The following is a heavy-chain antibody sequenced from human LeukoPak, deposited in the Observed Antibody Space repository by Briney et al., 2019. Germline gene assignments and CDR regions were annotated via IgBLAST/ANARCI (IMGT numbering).Heavy chain of an antibody. CDR2: ISSSGSTI. CDR1: GFTFSSYE. Sequence: TGGSLRLSCAASGFTFSSYEMNWVRQAPGKGLEWVSYISSSGSTIYYVDSVKGRFTISRDNAKNSLYLQMNSLRAEDTAVYYCARDLRDYDFWSGYYTSFDPWGQGTLVTVSS. V-gene: IGHV3-48*03. CDR3: ARDLRDYDFWSGYYTSFDP. D-gene: IGHD3-3*01. J-gene: IGHJ5*02.